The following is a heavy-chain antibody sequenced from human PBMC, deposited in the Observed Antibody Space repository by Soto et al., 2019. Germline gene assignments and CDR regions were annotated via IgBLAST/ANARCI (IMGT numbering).Heavy chain of an antibody. Sequence: DVQLLESGGGLVQPGGSLTLSCAASRFTFSDFAMSWVRQAPGKGLEWVSSIGGGGTDTYYADSVKGRFTISRDNSKNKVELQMGRPGDEDKAVYYFAKDAVPYNGKWDWFDSWGQGTLVIVSS. CDR3: AKDAVPYNGKWDWFDS. CDR2: IGGGGTDT. V-gene: IGHV3-23*01. CDR1: RFTFSDFA. D-gene: IGHD1-20*01. J-gene: IGHJ5*01.